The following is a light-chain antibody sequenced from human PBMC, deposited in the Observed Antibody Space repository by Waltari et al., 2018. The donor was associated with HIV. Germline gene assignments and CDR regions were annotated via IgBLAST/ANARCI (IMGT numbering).Light chain of an antibody. CDR1: VSNIAINS. V-gene: IGLV1-44*01. CDR2: NHV. J-gene: IGLJ3*02. Sequence: QSVLTQPPSTSGAPGQRVTISCSGSVSNIAINSVSWYQQFPGTAPKLIIFNHVHRPSGVPDRFSSSKSGSSASLAISGLQSDYEAYYYCASWDDRVNGVFGGGTRLAVL. CDR3: ASWDDRVNGV.